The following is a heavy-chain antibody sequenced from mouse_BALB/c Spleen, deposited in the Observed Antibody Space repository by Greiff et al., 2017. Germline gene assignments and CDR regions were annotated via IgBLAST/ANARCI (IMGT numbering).Heavy chain of an antibody. D-gene: IGHD1-1*01. CDR1: GFTFSDYY. V-gene: IGHV5-4*02. Sequence: EVHLVESGGGLVKPGGSLKLSCAASGFTFSDYYMYWVRQTPEKRLEWVATISDGGSYTYYPDSVKGRFTISRDNAKNNLYLQMSSLKSEDTAMYYCARGGGTVVAKAYYFDYWGQGTTLTVSS. CDR2: ISDGGSYT. CDR3: ARGGGTVVAKAYYFDY. J-gene: IGHJ2*01.